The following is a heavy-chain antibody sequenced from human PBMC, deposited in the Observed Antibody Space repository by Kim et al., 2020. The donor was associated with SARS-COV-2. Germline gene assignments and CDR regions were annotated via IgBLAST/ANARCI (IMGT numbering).Heavy chain of an antibody. D-gene: IGHD1-1*01. CDR1: GFTFSTSW. CDR3: AREGETTSFDY. Sequence: GGSLRLSCAASGFTFSTSWMHWVRQAPGKGLVWLSRINDDGDRTTYADSVKGRFTVSRDNAKNALYLQLNSLRAEDAGLYFCAREGETTSFDYWGQGTLV. CDR2: INDDGDRT. V-gene: IGHV3-74*01. J-gene: IGHJ4*02.